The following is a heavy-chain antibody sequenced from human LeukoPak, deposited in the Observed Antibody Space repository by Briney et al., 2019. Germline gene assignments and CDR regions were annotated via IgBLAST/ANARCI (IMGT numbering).Heavy chain of an antibody. CDR3: ARGPLSPYYHFWGGYPYYFDY. CDR2: INAGNGNT. CDR1: GYTFTSYA. J-gene: IGHJ4*02. Sequence: ASVKVSCKASGYTFTSYAMHWVRQAPGQGLEWMGWINAGNGNTKYSQKFQGRVTITRDTSASTAYMELSSLRSEDTAVYYCARGPLSPYYHFWGGYPYYFDYWGQGTLVTVSS. V-gene: IGHV1-3*01. D-gene: IGHD3-3*01.